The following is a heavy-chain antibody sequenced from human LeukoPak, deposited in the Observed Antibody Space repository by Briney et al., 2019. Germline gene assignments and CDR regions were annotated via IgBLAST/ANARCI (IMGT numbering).Heavy chain of an antibody. CDR2: SYTSGST. CDR1: GGAISSYY. D-gene: IGHD3-3*01. CDR3: ASAFGVV. Sequence: ETLSLTCTVSGGAISSYYWSWIRQPAGQGLEWIGRSYTSGSTNYNPSLKSRVTMSVDTSKNQFSLKLSSVTAADTAVYYCASAFGVVWGQGTLVTVSS. J-gene: IGHJ4*02. V-gene: IGHV4-4*07.